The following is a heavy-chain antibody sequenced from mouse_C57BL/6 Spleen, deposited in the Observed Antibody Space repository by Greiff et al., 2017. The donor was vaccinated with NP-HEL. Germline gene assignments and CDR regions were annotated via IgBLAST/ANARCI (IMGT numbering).Heavy chain of an antibody. J-gene: IGHJ4*01. Sequence: QVQLQQPGAELVKPGASVKLSCKASGYTFTSYWMQWVKQRPGQGLEWIGEIDPSDSYTNYNQKFKGKATLTVDTSSSTAYMQLSSLTSEDSAVYYCARSDRDYWGQGTSVTVSS. CDR1: GYTFTSYW. CDR2: IDPSDSYT. V-gene: IGHV1-50*01. CDR3: ARSDRDY. D-gene: IGHD3-3*01.